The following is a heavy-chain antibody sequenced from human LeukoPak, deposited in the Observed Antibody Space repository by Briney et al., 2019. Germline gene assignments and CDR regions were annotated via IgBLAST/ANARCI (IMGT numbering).Heavy chain of an antibody. Sequence: GGSLRLSCVVSGLTFTDAWMNWVRQAPGKGLEWVGQIKSKGGGGTTDYGAPVKGRFTISRDDSKNTVYLQLTSLQIEDTAVDFCFHTETFLFRFCSWGQGVLVTVSS. J-gene: IGHJ5*02. D-gene: IGHD3-3*01. CDR2: IKSKGGGGTT. CDR1: GLTFTDAW. V-gene: IGHV3-15*07. CDR3: FHTETFLFRFCS.